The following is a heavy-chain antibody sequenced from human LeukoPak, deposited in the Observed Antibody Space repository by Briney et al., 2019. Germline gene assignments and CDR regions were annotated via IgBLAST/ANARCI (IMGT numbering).Heavy chain of an antibody. D-gene: IGHD6-19*01. Sequence: GSLRLSCAASGFTFSSYAMSWVRQAPGNGLEWVSAISGSGGSTYYADSVKGRFTISRDNSKNTLYLQMNSLRAEDTAVYYCAKRPVAEWYFDYWGQGTLVTVSS. V-gene: IGHV3-23*01. CDR3: AKRPVAEWYFDY. CDR1: GFTFSSYA. J-gene: IGHJ4*02. CDR2: ISGSGGST.